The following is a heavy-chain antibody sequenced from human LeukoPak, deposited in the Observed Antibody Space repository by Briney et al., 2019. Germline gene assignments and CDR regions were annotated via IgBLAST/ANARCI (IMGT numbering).Heavy chain of an antibody. Sequence: GGSLRLSCAASGFTFSSYGMHWVRQAPGKGLEWVAVISYDGSNKYYADSVKGRFTISRDNSKNTLYLQMNSLRAEDTAVYYCAKDLPDYGDYGLNYYYYGMDVWGQGTTVTVSS. D-gene: IGHD4-17*01. CDR3: AKDLPDYGDYGLNYYYYGMDV. CDR1: GFTFSSYG. J-gene: IGHJ6*02. V-gene: IGHV3-30*18. CDR2: ISYDGSNK.